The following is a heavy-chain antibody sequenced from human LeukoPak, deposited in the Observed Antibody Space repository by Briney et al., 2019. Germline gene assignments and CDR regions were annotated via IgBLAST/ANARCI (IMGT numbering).Heavy chain of an antibody. CDR1: GGSISSGGYR. Sequence: SQTLSLTCSVSGGSISSGGYRWSWLRQHPGKGLEWIGYTYHGGSTYYNPSLKSRATISIDTSKNQFSLKLTSVTAADTAVYYCARAISGSDSYYLVYFDYWGQGTLVTVSS. D-gene: IGHD3-10*01. V-gene: IGHV4-31*03. CDR2: TYHGGST. CDR3: ARAISGSDSYYLVYFDY. J-gene: IGHJ4*02.